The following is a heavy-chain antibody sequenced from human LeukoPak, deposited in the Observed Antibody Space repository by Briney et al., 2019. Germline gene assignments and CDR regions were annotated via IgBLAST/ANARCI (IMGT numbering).Heavy chain of an antibody. V-gene: IGHV3-23*01. J-gene: IGHJ4*02. CDR3: AKGSYYDSSGSFYFDY. CDR2: ISGSGDNT. Sequence: GGSLRLSCAASGFTFSNYGMHWVRQAPGKGLEWVSGISGSGDNTYYADSVKGRFTISRDNSKNTLYVQVNSLGTEDTAAYYCAKGSYYDSSGSFYFDYWGQGTLVTVSS. CDR1: GFTFSNYG. D-gene: IGHD3-22*01.